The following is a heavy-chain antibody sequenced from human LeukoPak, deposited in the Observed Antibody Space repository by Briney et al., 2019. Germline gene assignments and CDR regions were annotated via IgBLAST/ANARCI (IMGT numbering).Heavy chain of an antibody. Sequence: SVKGRFTISRDNAKNSLYLQMNSLRAEDTAVYYCAKRRLIAAAGDFDYWGQGTLVTASS. J-gene: IGHJ4*02. D-gene: IGHD6-13*01. V-gene: IGHV3-11*03. CDR3: AKRRLIAAAGDFDY.